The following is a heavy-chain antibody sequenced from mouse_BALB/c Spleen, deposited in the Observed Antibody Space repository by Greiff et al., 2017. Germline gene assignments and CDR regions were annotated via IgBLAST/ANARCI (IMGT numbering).Heavy chain of an antibody. Sequence: EVHLVESGGGLVQPGGSRKLSCAASGFTFSSFGMHWVRQAPEKGLEWVAYISSGSSTIYYADTVKGRFTISRANPKNTLFLQMTSLRSEDTAMYYCARTYEAPRGYYAMDYWGQGTSVTVSS. V-gene: IGHV5-17*02. CDR2: ISSGSSTI. J-gene: IGHJ4*01. CDR3: ARTYEAPRGYYAMDY. CDR1: GFTFSSFG. D-gene: IGHD2-3*01.